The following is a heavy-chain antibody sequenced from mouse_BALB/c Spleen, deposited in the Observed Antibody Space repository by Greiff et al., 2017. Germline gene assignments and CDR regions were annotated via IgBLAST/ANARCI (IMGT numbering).Heavy chain of an antibody. D-gene: IGHD2-3*01. Sequence: EVKLMESGGGLVQPGGSLRLSCATSGFTFTDYYMSWVRQPPGKALEWLGFIRYKANGYTTEYSASVKGRFTISRDNSQSILYLQMNTLRAEDSATYYCARDIDGYYAMDYWGQGTSVTVSA. CDR2: IRYKANGYTT. V-gene: IGHV7-3*02. J-gene: IGHJ4*01. CDR3: ARDIDGYYAMDY. CDR1: GFTFTDYY.